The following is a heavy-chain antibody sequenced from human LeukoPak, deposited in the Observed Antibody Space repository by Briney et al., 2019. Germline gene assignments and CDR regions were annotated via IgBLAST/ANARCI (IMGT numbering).Heavy chain of an antibody. D-gene: IGHD3-9*01. Sequence: GGCLRLSCAASGFTFSSYSMNWVRQAPGKGLEWVSYISSSSSTIYYADSVKGRFTISRDNAKNSLYLQMNSLRAEDTAVYYCAKDQRGYDILTGYYAPYYFDYWGQGTLVTVSS. CDR2: ISSSSSTI. CDR3: AKDQRGYDILTGYYAPYYFDY. J-gene: IGHJ4*02. CDR1: GFTFSSYS. V-gene: IGHV3-48*01.